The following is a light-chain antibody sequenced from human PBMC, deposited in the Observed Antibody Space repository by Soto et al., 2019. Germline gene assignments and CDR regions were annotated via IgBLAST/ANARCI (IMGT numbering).Light chain of an antibody. CDR2: EGS. V-gene: IGLV2-23*03. J-gene: IGLJ1*01. CDR1: SSDVGSYNL. Sequence: QSVLAQPASVSGSPGQSITISFTGTSSDVGSYNLVSWYQQHPGKAPKLMIYEGSKRPSGVSNRFSGSKSGNTASLTISGLRAEDEADYYCCSYAGSSTFVYVFGTGTKVTVL. CDR3: CSYAGSSTFVYV.